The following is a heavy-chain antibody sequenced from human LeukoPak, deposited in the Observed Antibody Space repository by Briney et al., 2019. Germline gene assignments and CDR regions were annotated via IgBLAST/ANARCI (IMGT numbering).Heavy chain of an antibody. D-gene: IGHD3-3*01. CDR1: GGSINSNY. CDR3: ARQNYDEVNYYYYGLDV. J-gene: IGHJ6*02. Sequence: SETLSLTCTVSGGSINSNYWSWIRQSPGKGLGWIGYIYYRGSTDYNPSLKSRVTISVDTSKNQFSLKLRSVTAADTAVYYCARQNYDEVNYYYYGLDVWGQGTTVTVSS. V-gene: IGHV4-59*08. CDR2: IYYRGST.